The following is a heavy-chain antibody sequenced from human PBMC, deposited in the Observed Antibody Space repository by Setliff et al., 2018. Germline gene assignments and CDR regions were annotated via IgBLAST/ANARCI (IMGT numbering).Heavy chain of an antibody. CDR3: ARSRGYKHDSSGYYYDHYYYYYMDV. CDR1: NGSISSGNYF. Sequence: SETLSLTCTVSNGSISSGNYFWGWIRQPPGKGLEWMGSIFYTGSTYYSPSLKSRVTMSIDTSKNQFSLNLNSVTAADTAVYYCARSRGYKHDSSGYYYDHYYYYYMDVWGKGTPVTVS. V-gene: IGHV4-39*01. D-gene: IGHD3-22*01. J-gene: IGHJ6*03. CDR2: IFYTGST.